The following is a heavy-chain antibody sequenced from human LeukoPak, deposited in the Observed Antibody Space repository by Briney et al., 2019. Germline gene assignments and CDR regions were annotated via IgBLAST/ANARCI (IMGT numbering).Heavy chain of an antibody. Sequence: PSETLSLTCTVSGGSISSYYWSWIRQPPGKGLEWIGYIYYTGSTNYNPSLKSRVTISVDTSKNQFSLKLSSVTAADTAVYYCARGIPHARDYFDYWGQGILVTVSS. CDR2: IYYTGST. V-gene: IGHV4-59*12. CDR3: ARGIPHARDYFDY. J-gene: IGHJ4*02. CDR1: GGSISSYY.